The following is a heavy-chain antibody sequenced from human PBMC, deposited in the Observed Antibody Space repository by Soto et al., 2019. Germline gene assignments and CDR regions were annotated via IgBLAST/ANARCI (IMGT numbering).Heavy chain of an antibody. D-gene: IGHD2-15*01. CDR3: ARDENCSDGICYSEYFQR. V-gene: IGHV1-46*01. J-gene: IGHJ1*01. Sequence: ASVKVSCKASGYIFTAYSMHWVRQAPGQGLEWMGVVNPSGGSTNYAQKFQGRITMTRDTSTSTVYMDLSSLTSEDTAVYYCARDENCSDGICYSEYFQRWGQGTLVTVS. CDR2: VNPSGGST. CDR1: GYIFTAYS.